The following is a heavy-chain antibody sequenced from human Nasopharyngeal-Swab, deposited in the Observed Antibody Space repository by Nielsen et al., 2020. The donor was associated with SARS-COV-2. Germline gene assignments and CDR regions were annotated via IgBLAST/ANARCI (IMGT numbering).Heavy chain of an antibody. V-gene: IGHV4-39*02. J-gene: IGHJ6*02. D-gene: IGHD3-9*01. CDR3: ARESVLRYFDWEYYYYGMDV. Sequence: PGKGLEWIGSIYYSGSTYYNPSLKSRVTISVDTSKNQFSLKLSSVTAAGTAVYYCARESVLRYFDWEYYYYGMDVWGQGTTVTVSS. CDR2: IYYSGST.